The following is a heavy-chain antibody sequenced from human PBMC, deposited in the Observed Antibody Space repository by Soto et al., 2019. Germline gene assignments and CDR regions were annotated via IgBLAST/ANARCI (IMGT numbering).Heavy chain of an antibody. CDR1: GFNFGNFG. V-gene: IGHV3-33*06. Sequence: PGGSLRLSCVASGFNFGNFGMHWVRQAPGKGLEWLTVISNDENIKQDSVRGRFTISRDNSKNTLYLQMNSLRAEDTAVYYCAKTYYDILTSPPGYWGQGTLVTVSS. D-gene: IGHD3-9*01. J-gene: IGHJ4*02. CDR3: AKTYYDILTSPPGY. CDR2: ISNDENIK.